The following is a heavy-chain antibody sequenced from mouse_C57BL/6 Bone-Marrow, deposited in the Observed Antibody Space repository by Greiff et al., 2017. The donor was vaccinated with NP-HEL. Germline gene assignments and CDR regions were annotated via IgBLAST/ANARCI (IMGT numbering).Heavy chain of an antibody. D-gene: IGHD1-1*01. V-gene: IGHV14-1*01. CDR1: GFNIKDYY. CDR3: TTYYYYGSSYEWYFDV. CDR2: IDPEDGDT. Sequence: VHVKQSGAELVRPGASVKLSCTASGFNIKDYYMHWVKQRPEQGLEWIGRIDPEDGDTEYAPKFQGKATMTADTSSNTAYLQLSSLTSEDTAVYYCTTYYYYGSSYEWYFDVWGTGTTVTVSS. J-gene: IGHJ1*03.